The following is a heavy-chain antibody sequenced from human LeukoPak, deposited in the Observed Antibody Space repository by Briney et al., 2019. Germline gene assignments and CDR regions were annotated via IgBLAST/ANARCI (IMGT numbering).Heavy chain of an antibody. CDR2: IWYDGSNK. CDR3: ARGLSPKLRLFDY. V-gene: IGHV3-33*08. J-gene: IGHJ4*02. Sequence: GGSLRLSCAASGFTFSSYAMHWVRQAPGKGLEWVAVIWYDGSNKYYADSVKGRFTISRDNSKNTLYLQMNSLRAEDTAVYYCARGLSPKLRLFDYWGQGTLVTVSS. D-gene: IGHD2/OR15-2a*01. CDR1: GFTFSSYA.